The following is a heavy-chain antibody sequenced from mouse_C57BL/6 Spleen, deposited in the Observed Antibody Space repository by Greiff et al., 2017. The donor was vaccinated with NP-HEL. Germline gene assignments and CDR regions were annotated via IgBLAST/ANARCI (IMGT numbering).Heavy chain of an antibody. CDR2: IYPRSGNT. CDR3: ASAYDSWFAY. Sequence: QVQLKESGAELARPGASVKLSCKASGYTFTSYGISWVKQRTGQGLEWIGEIYPRSGNTYYNEKFKGKATLTADKSSSTAYMELRSLTSEDSAVYFCASAYDSWFAYWGQGTLVTVSA. D-gene: IGHD2-4*01. CDR1: GYTFTSYG. V-gene: IGHV1-81*01. J-gene: IGHJ3*01.